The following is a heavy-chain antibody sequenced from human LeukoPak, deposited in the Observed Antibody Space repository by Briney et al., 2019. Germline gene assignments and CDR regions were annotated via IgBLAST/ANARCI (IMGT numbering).Heavy chain of an antibody. D-gene: IGHD3-22*01. CDR2: IVPIFGTA. J-gene: IGHJ4*02. CDR1: GGTFSSYA. Sequence: ASVKVSCKASGGTFSSYAISWVRQAPGQGLEWMGRIVPIFGTANYAQKFQGGVTITTDESTSTAYMELSSLRSEDTAVYYCAREGFNYYDSSGEPWADYWGQGTLVTVSS. V-gene: IGHV1-69*05. CDR3: AREGFNYYDSSGEPWADY.